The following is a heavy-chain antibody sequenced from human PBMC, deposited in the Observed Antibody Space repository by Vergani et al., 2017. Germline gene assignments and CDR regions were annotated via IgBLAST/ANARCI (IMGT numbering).Heavy chain of an antibody. CDR2: IYYSGST. Sequence: QLQLQESGPGLVKPSATLYLTCSVSGASIRSSNYYWGWIRQPPGKGLEWIASIYYSGSTYYNPSLKSRVTISVDTSKNQFSLKLSSLTAADTAVYFCARHSXVEWLVKLGWIDPWGQGILVTVSS. CDR3: ARHSXVEWLVKLGWIDP. CDR1: GASIRSSNYY. V-gene: IGHV4-39*01. D-gene: IGHD6-19*01. J-gene: IGHJ5*02.